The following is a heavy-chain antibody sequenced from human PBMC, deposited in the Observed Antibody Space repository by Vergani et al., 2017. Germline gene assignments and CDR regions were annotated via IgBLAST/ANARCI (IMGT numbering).Heavy chain of an antibody. J-gene: IGHJ6*03. CDR2: ISWNSGSI. CDR1: GFTFDDYA. Sequence: EVQLVESGGGLVQPGRSLRLSCAASGFTFDDYAMHWVRQAPGKGLEWVSGISWNSGSIGYADSVKGRFTISRDNAKNSLYLQMNSLRAEDTAVYYCARDQYYYGSGSYYSGYYYYYYMDVWGKGTTVTVSS. D-gene: IGHD3-10*01. CDR3: ARDQYYYGSGSYYSGYYYYYYMDV. V-gene: IGHV3-9*01.